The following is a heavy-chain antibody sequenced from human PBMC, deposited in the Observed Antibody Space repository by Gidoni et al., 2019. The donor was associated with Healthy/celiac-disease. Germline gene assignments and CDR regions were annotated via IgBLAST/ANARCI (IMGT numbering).Heavy chain of an antibody. CDR2: ISYDGSNK. Sequence: QVQLVESGGGVVHPGRSLRLSCAASGFTFSSYAMHGVRQAPGKGLEWVAVISYDGSNKYYADSVKGRFTISRDNSKNTLYLQMNSLRAEDTAVYYCATGYSGYDFGYWGQGTLVTVSS. D-gene: IGHD5-12*01. J-gene: IGHJ4*02. CDR1: GFTFSSYA. CDR3: ATGYSGYDFGY. V-gene: IGHV3-30-3*01.